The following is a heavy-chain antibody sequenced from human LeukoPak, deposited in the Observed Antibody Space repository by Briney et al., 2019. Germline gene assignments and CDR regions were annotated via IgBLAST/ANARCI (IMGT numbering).Heavy chain of an antibody. V-gene: IGHV3-11*05. J-gene: IGHJ3*02. CDR1: GLTFSDYY. Sequence: PGGSLRLSCAASGLTFSDYYMSWIRQAPGKGLEWVSYISSSSSSTNYADSVKGRFTISRANAKTSLYLQMNSLRAEDTTVYYCARGDCSGGSCYGAFDIWGKGTMVTVSS. D-gene: IGHD2-15*01. CDR2: ISSSSSST. CDR3: ARGDCSGGSCYGAFDI.